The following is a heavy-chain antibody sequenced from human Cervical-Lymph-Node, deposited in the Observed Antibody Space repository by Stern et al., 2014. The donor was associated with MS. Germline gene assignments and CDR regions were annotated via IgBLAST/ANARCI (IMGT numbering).Heavy chain of an antibody. Sequence: QVQLVESGGGVVPPGRSLRLSCADSGSTLSKSAMHWVRQAPGTGMDRVAVIAHDGSNKQYGDSVKGRLAISRDNSRNTLSLEIYSLRAEDTAVYYCVRTESFYYYDGMDVWGHGTTVIVSS. J-gene: IGHJ6*02. CDR1: GSTLSKSA. CDR3: VRTESFYYYDGMDV. V-gene: IGHV3-30*09. CDR2: IAHDGSNK.